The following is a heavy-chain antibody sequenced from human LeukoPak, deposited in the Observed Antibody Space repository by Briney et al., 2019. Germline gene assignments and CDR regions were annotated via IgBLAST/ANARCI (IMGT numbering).Heavy chain of an antibody. V-gene: IGHV3-23*01. J-gene: IGHJ5*02. CDR3: ARGRAPRIYNCFDP. CDR2: ISGSGGST. CDR1: GFTFSSYG. D-gene: IGHD2-15*01. Sequence: GGSLRLSCAASGFTFSSYGMSWVRQAPGKGLEWVSAISGSGGSTYYADSVKGRFTISRDNSKNTLYLQMNSLRVEDTAVYYCARGRAPRIYNCFDPWGQGTLVTVSS.